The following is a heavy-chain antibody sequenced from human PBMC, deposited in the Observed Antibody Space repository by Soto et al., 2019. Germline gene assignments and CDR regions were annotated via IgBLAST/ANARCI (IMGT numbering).Heavy chain of an antibody. CDR2: IIPIFGTA. Sequence: SVKVSCKASGGTFSSYAISWVRQAPGQGLEWMGGIIPIFGTANYAQKFQGRVTITADESTSTAYMELSSLRSEDTAVYYCARDRVVVIGPRVNWFDPWGQGTLVPVSS. J-gene: IGHJ5*02. V-gene: IGHV1-69*13. CDR3: ARDRVVVIGPRVNWFDP. D-gene: IGHD3-22*01. CDR1: GGTFSSYA.